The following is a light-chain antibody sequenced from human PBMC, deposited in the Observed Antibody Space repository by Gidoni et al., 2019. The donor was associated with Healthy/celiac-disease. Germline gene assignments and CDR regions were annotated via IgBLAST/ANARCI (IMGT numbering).Light chain of an antibody. V-gene: IGKV3-11*01. Sequence: EIVFTQSPATLSLSPGERATLSCRASQSVSIYLAWFQQKPGQPPRLLIYDASNRATGIPARFSGSGSGTDFTLTISSLEPEDFAVYYCQQRSNWPLTFGGGTKVETK. CDR1: QSVSIY. J-gene: IGKJ4*01. CDR2: DAS. CDR3: QQRSNWPLT.